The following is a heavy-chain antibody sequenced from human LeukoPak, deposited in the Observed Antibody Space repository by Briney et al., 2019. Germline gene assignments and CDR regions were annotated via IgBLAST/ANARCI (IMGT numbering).Heavy chain of an antibody. V-gene: IGHV5-51*01. Sequence: ESPKISCKGSGCSYTSYWIGWVRQMPGKGLEWMGIIYPGDSDTRYSPSFQGQVTISADKSISTAYLQWSSANVSDTAMYYCASALEQWLAPFDYWGQGTLVTVSS. CDR1: GCSYTSYW. J-gene: IGHJ4*02. CDR2: IYPGDSDT. D-gene: IGHD6-19*01. CDR3: ASALEQWLAPFDY.